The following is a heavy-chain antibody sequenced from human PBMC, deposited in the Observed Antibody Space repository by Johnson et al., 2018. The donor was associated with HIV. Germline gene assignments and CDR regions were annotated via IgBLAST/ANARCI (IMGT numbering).Heavy chain of an antibody. V-gene: IGHV3-30*03. D-gene: IGHD3-22*01. J-gene: IGHJ3*02. CDR1: GFIFSGFG. CDR3: AVGGEGYYSGAFDI. CDR2: ISYDGRNK. Sequence: QVQLVESGGGVVQPGRSLRLSCAASGFIFSGFGIHWVRQAPGRGLEWVASISYDGRNKYYADSVRGRITISRDDSKNTLYLQMNSLRAEDTAVYYCAVGGEGYYSGAFDIWGQGTMVTVSS.